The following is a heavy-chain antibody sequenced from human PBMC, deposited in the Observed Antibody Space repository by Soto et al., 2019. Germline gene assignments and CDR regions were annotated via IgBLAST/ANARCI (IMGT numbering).Heavy chain of an antibody. CDR3: ASGIQLWLRRINNGYSG. V-gene: IGHV1-69*12. D-gene: IGHD5-18*01. J-gene: IGHJ4*02. Sequence: QVQLVQSGAEVKKPASSVKVSCKAPGGTFSTYAISWVRQAPGQGLEWMGGIIPMFGTENYAQRFQDRVTITADESTNTVYMELSSLRSEDTAVDFCASGIQLWLRRINNGYSGWGQGTLVTVSS. CDR2: IIPMFGTE. CDR1: GGTFSTYA.